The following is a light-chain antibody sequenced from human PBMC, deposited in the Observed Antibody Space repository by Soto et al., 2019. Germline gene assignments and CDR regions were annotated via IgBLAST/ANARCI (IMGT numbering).Light chain of an antibody. CDR2: DVS. J-gene: IGLJ2*01. Sequence: QSALTQPRSVSGSPGQSVTISCTGTSSDVGGYNYVSWYQQHPGKAPKLMIYDVSKRPSGVPDRFSGSKSGNTASLTISGLQAEDEADYYCCAYAGSYPHVGFGGGTKLTVL. CDR3: CAYAGSYPHVG. V-gene: IGLV2-11*01. CDR1: SSDVGGYNY.